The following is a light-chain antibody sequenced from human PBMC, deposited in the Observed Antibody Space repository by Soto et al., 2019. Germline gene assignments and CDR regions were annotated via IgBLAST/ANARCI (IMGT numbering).Light chain of an antibody. CDR3: QHYDISLLII. V-gene: IGKV3-20*01. CDR2: GAS. CDR1: QIISSAY. J-gene: IGKJ3*01. Sequence: EIVLTQSPGTLSLSPGERATLSCRASQIISSAYLAWYQQKPGQAPRLLVSGASRRATGIPDRFSGSRSGTDFILTISRLEPEDFAMYYCQHYDISLLIIFGPGTKVEI.